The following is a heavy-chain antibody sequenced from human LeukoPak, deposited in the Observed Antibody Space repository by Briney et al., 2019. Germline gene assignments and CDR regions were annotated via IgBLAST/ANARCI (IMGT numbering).Heavy chain of an antibody. J-gene: IGHJ4*02. CDR2: IYNGGST. Sequence: PGGSLRLSCVASGFTLSSTYMNWVGQAPGGGLEGFSVIYNGGSTSYPVSVKSRFTISRDNSKTTLYLQMNTLSVEDTAVYYCARYRNRCYDILDYWGQGTLDTVPS. D-gene: IGHD5-12*01. CDR1: GFTLSSTY. CDR3: ARYRNRCYDILDY. V-gene: IGHV3-53*01.